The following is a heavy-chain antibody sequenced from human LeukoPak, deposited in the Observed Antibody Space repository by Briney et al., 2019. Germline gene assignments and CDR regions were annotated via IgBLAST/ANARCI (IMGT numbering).Heavy chain of an antibody. V-gene: IGHV4-39*01. CDR1: GGSISSSSYY. CDR2: IYYSGST. CDR3: ARLTYYDFRRGYYGYFDY. Sequence: SETLSLTCTVSGGSISSSSYYWGWIRQPPGKGLEWIGSIYYSGSTYYNPSLKSRVTISVDTSKNQFSLKLSSVTAADTAVYYCARLTYYDFRRGYYGYFDYWGQGTLVTVSS. J-gene: IGHJ4*02. D-gene: IGHD3-3*01.